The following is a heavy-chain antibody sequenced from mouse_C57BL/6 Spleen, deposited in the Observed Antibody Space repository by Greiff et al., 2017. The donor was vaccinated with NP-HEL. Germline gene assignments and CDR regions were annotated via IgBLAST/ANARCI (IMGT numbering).Heavy chain of an antibody. CDR2: INPSNGGT. V-gene: IGHV1-53*01. J-gene: IGHJ4*01. Sequence: QVQLKESGTELVKPGASVKLSCKASGYTFTSYWMHWVKQRPGQGLEWIGNINPSNGGTNYNEKFKSKATLTVDKSSSTAYMQLSSLTSEDSAVYYCARRDYDEGGAMDYWGQGTSVTVSS. CDR1: GYTFTSYW. D-gene: IGHD2-4*01. CDR3: ARRDYDEGGAMDY.